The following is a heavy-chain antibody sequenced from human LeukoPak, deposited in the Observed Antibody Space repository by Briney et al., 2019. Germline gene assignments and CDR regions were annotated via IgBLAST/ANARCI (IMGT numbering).Heavy chain of an antibody. Sequence: GGSLRLSCAASGFTFSSYWMSWVRQAPGKGLEGVANIKQDGSEKYYVDSVKGRFTISRDKTKNSLYLQMNSLRAEDTAVYYCAELGITMIGGVWGKGTTVTISS. CDR1: GFTFSSYW. CDR3: AELGITMIGGV. CDR2: IKQDGSEK. D-gene: IGHD3-10*02. V-gene: IGHV3-7*01. J-gene: IGHJ6*04.